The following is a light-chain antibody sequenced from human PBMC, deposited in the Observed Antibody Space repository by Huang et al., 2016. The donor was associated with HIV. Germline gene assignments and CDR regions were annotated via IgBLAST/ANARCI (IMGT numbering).Light chain of an antibody. V-gene: IGKV3-15*01. CDR1: RSLSST. CDR3: QQYNNWPPA. J-gene: IGKJ1*01. Sequence: IVMTQSPVTLSVSPGERATLSCRASRSLSSTLAWYQQKLGQAPRLLIYGASTRANGVPARFSGSGSGTEFTLTISSLQSEDFAVYYCQQYNNWPPAFGQGTKVEIK. CDR2: GAS.